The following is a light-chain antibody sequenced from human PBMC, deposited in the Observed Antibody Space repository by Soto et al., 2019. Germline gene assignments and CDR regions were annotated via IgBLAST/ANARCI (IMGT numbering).Light chain of an antibody. CDR1: QSVLYSSNNKNY. V-gene: IGKV4-1*01. CDR3: QQYYSTPLLT. CDR2: WAS. J-gene: IGKJ4*01. Sequence: DSVRTQSQDSLALSLGERATINCKSSQSVLYSSNNKNYLASYQQKPGQPPPLLIYWASTRESGVPDRFSGGGSGTDFTLTISSLQAEDVAVYYCQQYYSTPLLTFGGGTKVDIK.